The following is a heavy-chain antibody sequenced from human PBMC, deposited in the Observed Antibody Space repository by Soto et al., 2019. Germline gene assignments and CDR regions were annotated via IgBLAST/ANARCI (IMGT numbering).Heavy chain of an antibody. Sequence: PGGSLRLSCAASGFTFSSYAMHWVRQAPGKGLEWVAVISYDGSNKYYADSVKGRFTISRDNSKNTLYLQMNSLRAEDTAVYYCARHGGLRSPLIWGHGTMVTV. CDR1: GFTFSSYA. CDR3: ARHGGLRSPLI. CDR2: ISYDGSNK. V-gene: IGHV3-30-3*01. D-gene: IGHD4-17*01. J-gene: IGHJ4*01.